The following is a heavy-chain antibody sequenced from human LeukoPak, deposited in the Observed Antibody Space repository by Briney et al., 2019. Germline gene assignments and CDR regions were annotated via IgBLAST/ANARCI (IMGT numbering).Heavy chain of an antibody. CDR1: GDSISSYY. CDR3: GRSIIVVVAAGALDI. Sequence: SETLSLTCTVSGDSISSYYWSWIRQPPGKGLEWIGYINHSGNTNSNPSLKSRVIISVDTTKNQFSLKLSSVTAADTAVYYCGRSIIVVVAAGALDIWGQGTMVTVSS. V-gene: IGHV4-59*08. J-gene: IGHJ3*02. D-gene: IGHD2-21*02. CDR2: INHSGNT.